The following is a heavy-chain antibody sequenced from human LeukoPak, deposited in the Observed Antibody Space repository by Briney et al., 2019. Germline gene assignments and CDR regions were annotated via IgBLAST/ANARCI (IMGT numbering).Heavy chain of an antibody. Sequence: ASVKVSCKASGYTFTSYYMHWVRQAPGQGLEWMGIINPSGGSTSYAQKFQGRVTMTRDMSTSTVYMELSSLRSEDTAVYYCARGYSAGLYGSGSYYKPDYYYYYMDVWGKGTTVTISS. CDR1: GYTFTSYY. D-gene: IGHD3-10*01. CDR3: ARGYSAGLYGSGSYYKPDYYYYYMDV. V-gene: IGHV1-46*01. J-gene: IGHJ6*03. CDR2: INPSGGST.